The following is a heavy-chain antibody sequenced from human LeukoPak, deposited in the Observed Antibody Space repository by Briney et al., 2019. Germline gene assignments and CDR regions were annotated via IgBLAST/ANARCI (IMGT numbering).Heavy chain of an antibody. D-gene: IGHD6-19*01. CDR1: GFSFSTYW. CDR2: ISGDGSAR. V-gene: IGHV3-74*01. Sequence: PGGSLRLSCSASGFSFSTYWMHWVHQAPGLGLEWVSRISGDGSAREYADSVKGRFTISRDNARSTLYLQMNSLRVDDTAMYYCAGYSSGWFFDYWGQGNLVTVSS. J-gene: IGHJ4*02. CDR3: AGYSSGWFFDY.